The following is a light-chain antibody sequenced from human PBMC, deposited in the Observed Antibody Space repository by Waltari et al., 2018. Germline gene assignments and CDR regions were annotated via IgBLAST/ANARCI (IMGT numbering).Light chain of an antibody. CDR1: QSLLHSSGYNF. CDR3: MQALQSPRIT. Sequence: DIVLTQSPLSLPVTPGEPASISCRSSQSLLHSSGYNFSDWYFQRPGQSPQLLIYLASNRASGVPDRFSGSGSGTDFTLKISRVEAEDVGTYYCMQALQSPRITFGQGTRLDLK. V-gene: IGKV2-28*01. CDR2: LAS. J-gene: IGKJ5*01.